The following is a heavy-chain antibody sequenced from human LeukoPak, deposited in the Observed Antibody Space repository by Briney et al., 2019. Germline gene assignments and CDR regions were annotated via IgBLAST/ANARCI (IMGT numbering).Heavy chain of an antibody. CDR1: GFTFSSYG. D-gene: IGHD3-10*01. J-gene: IGHJ1*01. V-gene: IGHV3-33*06. CDR2: IWHDGSNK. Sequence: PGRSLRLSCAASGFTFSSYGMHWVRQAPGKGLEWVAVIWHDGSNKYYADSVKGRFTISRDNSKNTLYLQMNSLRAEDTAVYYCAKGSGYFQHWGQGTLVTVSS. CDR3: AKGSGYFQH.